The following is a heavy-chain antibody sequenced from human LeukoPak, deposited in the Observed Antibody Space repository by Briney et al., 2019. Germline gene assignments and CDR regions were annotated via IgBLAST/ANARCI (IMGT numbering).Heavy chain of an antibody. CDR1: GFTFSSYS. D-gene: IGHD5/OR15-5a*01. CDR2: ISSSSQYI. Sequence: GGSLRLSCAASGFTFSSYSMNWVRQAPGKGLEWVSSISSSSQYIIYADSVKGRFTIFRDNAKNSLFLQMNSLRVEDTAVYYCARFETVSANMFEPWGQGTLVTVSS. V-gene: IGHV3-21*01. CDR3: ARFETVSANMFEP. J-gene: IGHJ5*02.